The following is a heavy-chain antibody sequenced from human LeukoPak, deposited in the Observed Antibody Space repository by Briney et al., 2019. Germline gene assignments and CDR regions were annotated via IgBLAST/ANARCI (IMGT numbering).Heavy chain of an antibody. J-gene: IGHJ3*02. D-gene: IGHD3-22*01. CDR1: GGSISSYY. Sequence: SETLSLTCTVSGGSISSYYWSWIRQPPGKGLEWIGYIYYSGSTNYDPSLKSRVTISVDTSKNQFSLKLSSVTAADTAVYYCASDSSGYYYVGSYAFDIWGQGTMVTVSS. CDR3: ASDSSGYYYVGSYAFDI. CDR2: IYYSGST. V-gene: IGHV4-59*01.